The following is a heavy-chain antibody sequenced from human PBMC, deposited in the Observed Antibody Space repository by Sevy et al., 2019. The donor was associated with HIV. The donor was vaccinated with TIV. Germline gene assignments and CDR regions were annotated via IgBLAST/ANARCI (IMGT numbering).Heavy chain of an antibody. CDR2: IFYSGSP. Sequence: SETLSLTCTVSGVPIRSSGYYWGWIRQPPGKGLEWIGSIFYSGSPNYNPSLKSRVTISVDTSKNQFSLKLGSVTAADTAVYYCARQREDIIVIPAAFYGMDVWGQGTTVTVSS. V-gene: IGHV4-39*01. J-gene: IGHJ6*02. D-gene: IGHD2-2*01. CDR3: ARQREDIIVIPAAFYGMDV. CDR1: GVPIRSSGYY.